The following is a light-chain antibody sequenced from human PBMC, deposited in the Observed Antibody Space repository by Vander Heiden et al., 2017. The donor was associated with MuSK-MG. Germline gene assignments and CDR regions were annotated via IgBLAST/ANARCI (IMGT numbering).Light chain of an antibody. Sequence: IQLTQSPSSLSASVGDRVTITCRASQGISSYLAWYQQKPGKAPKLLIYAASTLQSGVPSRFSGSGSGTDFTLTISSRQPEDFATYYCQQLNSYPPETFGQGTKVEIK. CDR2: AAS. CDR1: QGISSY. V-gene: IGKV1-9*01. J-gene: IGKJ1*01. CDR3: QQLNSYPPET.